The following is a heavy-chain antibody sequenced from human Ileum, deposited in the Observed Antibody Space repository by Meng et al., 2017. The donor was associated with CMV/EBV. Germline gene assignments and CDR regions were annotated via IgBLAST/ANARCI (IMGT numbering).Heavy chain of an antibody. CDR3: ARDHYSDPTYTEY. CDR2: SSSDGNDK. CDR1: GFSFSNYA. D-gene: IGHD3-22*01. J-gene: IGHJ4*02. V-gene: IGHV3-30*04. Sequence: GGSLRLSCAASGFSFSNYAMNWVRQAPGKGLEWVAVSSSDGNDKFYADSVKGRFSISRDNSKNTLILQMSSLTTDDTAVYYCARDHYSDPTYTEYWGQGTLVTVSS.